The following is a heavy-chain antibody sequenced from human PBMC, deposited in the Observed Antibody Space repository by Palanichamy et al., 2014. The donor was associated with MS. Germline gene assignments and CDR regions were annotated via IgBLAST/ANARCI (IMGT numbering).Heavy chain of an antibody. J-gene: IGHJ4*02. CDR1: EFTFTTFG. Sequence: QVQLVESGGGVVQPGGSLRLSCAASEFTFTTFGMHWVRQAPGKGLEWVAFIRYDGNDKYYADSVKDRFAISRDDSKSTLYLQMNSLRTEDTAVYYCARDQGAHGSGWFSQGIDYWGQGTLVTVSS. V-gene: IGHV3-30*02. CDR3: ARDQGAHGSGWFSQGIDY. D-gene: IGHD6-19*01. CDR2: IRYDGNDK.